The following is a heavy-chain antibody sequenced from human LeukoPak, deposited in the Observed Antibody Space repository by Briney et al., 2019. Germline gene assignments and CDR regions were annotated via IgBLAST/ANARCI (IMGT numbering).Heavy chain of an antibody. Sequence: GGSLRLSCAASGFTFSTFAMIWVRQAPGKGLEWVSVIYSGGSTYYADSVKGRFTISRDNSKNTVYLQLNGLRGEDTAIYYCARSRYLDWGGAFDMWGQGTMVTVSS. D-gene: IGHD3-9*01. CDR3: ARSRYLDWGGAFDM. V-gene: IGHV3-66*01. J-gene: IGHJ3*02. CDR2: IYSGGST. CDR1: GFTFSTFA.